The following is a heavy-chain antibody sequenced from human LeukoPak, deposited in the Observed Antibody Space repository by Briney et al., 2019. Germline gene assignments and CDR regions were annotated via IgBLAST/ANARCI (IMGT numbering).Heavy chain of an antibody. D-gene: IGHD4-17*01. CDR1: GFTFSSYA. Sequence: GGSLRLSCAASGFTFSSYAMHWVRQAPGKGLEYVSAISSNGGSTYYANSVQGRFSISRDNSKNTLYLQMGSLRAEDMAVYYCARVGDYGWFDRWGQGTLVTVSS. V-gene: IGHV3-64*01. J-gene: IGHJ5*02. CDR3: ARVGDYGWFDR. CDR2: ISSNGGST.